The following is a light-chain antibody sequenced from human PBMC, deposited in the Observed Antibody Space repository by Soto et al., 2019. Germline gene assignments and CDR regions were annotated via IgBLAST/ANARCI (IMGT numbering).Light chain of an antibody. V-gene: IGLV2-14*01. CDR2: EVS. Sequence: QSVLTQPASVSGSPGQSITISCTGTSSDIGTYNRVSWYQQPPGTAPKLIIYEVSNRPSGVSDRFSGSKSGNTASLTISGLQAEDEADYYCSSYTSTATRVFGGGTKLTVL. CDR1: SSDIGTYNR. J-gene: IGLJ3*02. CDR3: SSYTSTATRV.